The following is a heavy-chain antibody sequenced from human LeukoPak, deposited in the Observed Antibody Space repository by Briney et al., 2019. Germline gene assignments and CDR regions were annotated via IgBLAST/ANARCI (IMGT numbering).Heavy chain of an antibody. CDR1: GFTVSSYS. D-gene: IGHD4-17*01. J-gene: IGHJ3*02. Sequence: GGSLRLSCAASGFTVSSYSMNWVRQAPGKGLEWVSSISSSSSYIYYADSVKGRFTISRDNAKNSPYLQMNSLRAEDTAVYYCARGRAVTGLDAFDIWGQGTMVTVSS. CDR3: ARGRAVTGLDAFDI. CDR2: ISSSSSYI. V-gene: IGHV3-21*01.